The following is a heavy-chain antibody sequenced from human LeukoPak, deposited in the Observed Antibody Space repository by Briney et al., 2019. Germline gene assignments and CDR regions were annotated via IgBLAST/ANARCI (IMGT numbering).Heavy chain of an antibody. V-gene: IGHV3-74*01. Sequence: GGSLRLSCAASGLTFSSYWMHWVRQAPGKGLVWVSRINSDGSSTSYADSVKGRFTISRDNSKNTLYLQMNSLRAEDTAVYYCAKWGSSDATVYWGQGTLVTVSS. J-gene: IGHJ4*02. CDR3: AKWGSSDATVY. D-gene: IGHD6-13*01. CDR2: INSDGSST. CDR1: GLTFSSYW.